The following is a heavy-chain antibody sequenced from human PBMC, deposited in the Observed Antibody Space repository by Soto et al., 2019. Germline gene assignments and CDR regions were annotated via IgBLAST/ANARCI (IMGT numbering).Heavy chain of an antibody. Sequence: GGSLRLSCATSGFTFGRFAMSWVRQAPGKGLVWVSHIKSDGTVTHYTDSVRGRFIISRDNAKNTLFLQMNSLRAEDTAVYYCARENYDFWSGYYLDYWGQGTLVTVSS. V-gene: IGHV3-74*01. CDR2: IKSDGTVT. CDR3: ARENYDFWSGYYLDY. CDR1: GFTFGRFA. J-gene: IGHJ4*02. D-gene: IGHD3-3*01.